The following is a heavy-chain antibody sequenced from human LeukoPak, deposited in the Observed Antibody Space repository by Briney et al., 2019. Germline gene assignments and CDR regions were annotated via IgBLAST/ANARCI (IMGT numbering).Heavy chain of an antibody. CDR3: ARRRDFIDY. Sequence: GGSLRLSCAASGFTLSDYYMSWIRQAPGKGLEWVSYSSSSGSTIYYADSVKGRFAVSRDNAKNSLYLQMNSLRAEDTAAYYCARRRDFIDYWGQGTLVTVSS. J-gene: IGHJ4*02. CDR2: SSSSGSTI. D-gene: IGHD3/OR15-3a*01. V-gene: IGHV3-11*01. CDR1: GFTLSDYY.